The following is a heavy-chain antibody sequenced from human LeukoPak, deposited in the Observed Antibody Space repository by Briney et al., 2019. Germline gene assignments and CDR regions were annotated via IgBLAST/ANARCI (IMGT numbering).Heavy chain of an antibody. Sequence: PSETLSLTCTVSGGSISSYYWSWIRQPPGKGLEWIGYIYYSGSTNYNPSLKSRVTISVDTSKNQFSLKLSSVTAADTAVYYCARVGTGYSYGYRDYYYYMDVWGKGTTVTVSS. V-gene: IGHV4-59*01. CDR3: ARVGTGYSYGYRDYYYYMDV. CDR1: GGSISSYY. J-gene: IGHJ6*03. D-gene: IGHD5-18*01. CDR2: IYYSGST.